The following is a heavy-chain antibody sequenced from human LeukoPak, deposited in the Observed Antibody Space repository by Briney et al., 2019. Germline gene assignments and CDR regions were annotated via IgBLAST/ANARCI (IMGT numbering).Heavy chain of an antibody. CDR2: ISSSGSTI. D-gene: IGHD2-2*01. CDR3: AGTEYQLLPI. J-gene: IGHJ3*02. V-gene: IGHV3-48*04. Sequence: PGGSLRLSCAASGFTFSSYAMSWVRQAPGKGLEWVSYISSSGSTIYYADSVKGRFTISRDNAKNSLYLQMNSLRAEDTAVYYCAGTEYQLLPIWGQGTMVTVSS. CDR1: GFTFSSYA.